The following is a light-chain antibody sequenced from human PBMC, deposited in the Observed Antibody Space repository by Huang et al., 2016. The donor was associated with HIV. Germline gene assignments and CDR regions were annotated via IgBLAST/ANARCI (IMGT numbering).Light chain of an antibody. V-gene: IGKV1-33*01. CDR3: QQYDNLPWT. CDR1: QDIRTY. Sequence: DIQMTQSPSSLSASVGDRVTITCQASQDIRTYLNWYQQKPGKAPKVLIYAASNLATGVPSRFSGSGAGTDFTFTISSLQPGDIATYYCQQYDNLPWTFGQGTKVEIK. CDR2: AAS. J-gene: IGKJ1*01.